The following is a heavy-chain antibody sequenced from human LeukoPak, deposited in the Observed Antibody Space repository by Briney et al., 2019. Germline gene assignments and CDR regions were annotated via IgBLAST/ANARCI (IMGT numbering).Heavy chain of an antibody. CDR3: ARPENYLIMGATTVLAFDI. CDR1: GGSFSGYY. CDR2: INHSGST. D-gene: IGHD1-26*01. Sequence: SETLSLTCAVYGGSFSGYYWSWIRQPPGKGLEWIGEINHSGSTNYNPSLKSRVMISVDTSKNQISLKLRSVTAADTAIYYCARPENYLIMGATTVLAFDIWGQGTMVTVSS. V-gene: IGHV4-34*01. J-gene: IGHJ3*02.